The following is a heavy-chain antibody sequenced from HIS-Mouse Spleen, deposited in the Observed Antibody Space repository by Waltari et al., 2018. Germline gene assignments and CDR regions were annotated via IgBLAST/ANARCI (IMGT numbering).Heavy chain of an antibody. V-gene: IGHV4-59*01. CDR1: GGSISSYY. J-gene: IGHJ3*02. CDR3: ARDGGLVGATAFDI. Sequence: QVQLQESGPGLVKPSETLSLTCTVSGGSISSYYWRWIRQPPGKGLEWIGYIYYSGSTNYNPSLKSRVTISVDTSKNQFSLKLSSVTAADTAVYYCARDGGLVGATAFDIWGQGTMVTVSS. CDR2: IYYSGST. D-gene: IGHD1-26*01.